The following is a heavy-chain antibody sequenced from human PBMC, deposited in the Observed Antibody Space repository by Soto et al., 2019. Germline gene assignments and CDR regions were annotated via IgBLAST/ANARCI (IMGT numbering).Heavy chain of an antibody. CDR2: IRSKANSYAT. Sequence: EVQLVESGGGLVQPGGSLKLSCAASGFTFSGSAMHWVRQASGKGLEWVGRIRSKANSYATAYAASVKGRFTISRDDSKNTAYLQMNSLKTEDTAVYYCTTVEMATIRYWGQGTLVTVSS. CDR1: GFTFSGSA. V-gene: IGHV3-73*01. CDR3: TTVEMATIRY. J-gene: IGHJ4*02. D-gene: IGHD5-12*01.